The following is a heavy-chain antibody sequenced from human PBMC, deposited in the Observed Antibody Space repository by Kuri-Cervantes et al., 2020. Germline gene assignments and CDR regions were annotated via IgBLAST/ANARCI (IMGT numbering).Heavy chain of an antibody. CDR2: MNPILGIA. D-gene: IGHD6-19*01. J-gene: IGHJ5*02. CDR1: GYTFTSYD. CDR3: ARGSSGWYLGAWFDP. Sequence: SVKVSCKASGYTFTSYDINWVRQATGQGLEWMGWMNPILGIANYAQKFQGRVTITADKSTSTAYMELSSLRSEDTAVYYCARGSSGWYLGAWFDPWGQGTLVTVSS. V-gene: IGHV1-69*10.